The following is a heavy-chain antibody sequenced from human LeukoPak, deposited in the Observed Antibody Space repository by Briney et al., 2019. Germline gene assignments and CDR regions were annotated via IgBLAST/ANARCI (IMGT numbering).Heavy chain of an antibody. CDR1: GGSFSGYY. V-gene: IGHV4-34*01. Sequence: SETLSLTCAVYGGSFSGYYWSWIRQPPGKGLEWIGEINHSGSTNYNPSLKSRATISVDTSKNQFSLKLSSVTAADTAVYYCARRDSSGYYLGSWGQGTLVTVSS. J-gene: IGHJ5*02. CDR3: ARRDSSGYYLGS. CDR2: INHSGST. D-gene: IGHD3-22*01.